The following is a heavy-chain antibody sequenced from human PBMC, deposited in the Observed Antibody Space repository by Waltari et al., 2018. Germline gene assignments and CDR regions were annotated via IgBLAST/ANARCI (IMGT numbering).Heavy chain of an antibody. J-gene: IGHJ3*01. CDR2: VSYSGTT. V-gene: IGHV4-39*01. CDR3: ATYIGASVGTAAFDV. Sequence: QLQLQESGPRLVRPWETLYPFCLFSVAPITSNQLYWACLRQSPGQGLEWIGTVSYSGTTYISPSLKSRVSVSRDTSKNQVSLILGSVTAADMAVYYCATYIGASVGTAAFDVWGQGTMVTVSS. CDR1: VAPITSNQLY. D-gene: IGHD5-12*01.